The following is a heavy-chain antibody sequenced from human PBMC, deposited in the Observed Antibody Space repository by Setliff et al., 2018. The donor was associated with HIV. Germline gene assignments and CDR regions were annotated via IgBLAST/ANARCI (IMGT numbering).Heavy chain of an antibody. CDR1: GFFFSDHY. J-gene: IGHJ6*02. CDR2: ISFSGNTI. CDR3: ARAKIGPAGDRTYYYGMDV. D-gene: IGHD4-17*01. V-gene: IGHV3-11*01. Sequence: LRLSCAVSGFFFSDHYMSWIRQAPGKGLEWVSYISFSGNTIYYRDSVRGRFTIARDNARNSLYLQMNSLKADDTAVYYCARAKIGPAGDRTYYYGMDVWGQGTTVTVS.